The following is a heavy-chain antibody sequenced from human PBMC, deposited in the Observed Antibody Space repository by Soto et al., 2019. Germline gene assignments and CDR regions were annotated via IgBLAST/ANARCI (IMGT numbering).Heavy chain of an antibody. J-gene: IGHJ1*01. D-gene: IGHD1-1*01. V-gene: IGHV1-18*01. Sequence: QVQVLQSGPCVTRHGASVTVSCNTSGYTFSTSGISWVRQAPGQVLEWVGWIRPDHGNSKSAQRLQARVTLTTDTSAITAYMDWRSLASDYTAMYYCATDTESTRDHDRGLGTLVTVSS. CDR3: ATDTESTRDHD. CDR1: GYTFSTSG. CDR2: IRPDHGNS.